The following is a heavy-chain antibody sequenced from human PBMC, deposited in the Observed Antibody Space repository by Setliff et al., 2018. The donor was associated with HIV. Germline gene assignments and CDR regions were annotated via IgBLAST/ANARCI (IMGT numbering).Heavy chain of an antibody. CDR1: GSTFSTYD. Sequence: GASVKVSCKPSGSTFSTYDINWVRQATGQGLEWMGWMNPNSGNTGYAQKFQGRVTMTRNTSISTAYMELSSLRSDDTAVYYCASSWSRVPYYGMDVWGQGTTVTAPQ. CDR2: MNPNSGNT. D-gene: IGHD6-13*01. CDR3: ASSWSRVPYYGMDV. V-gene: IGHV1-8*01. J-gene: IGHJ6*01.